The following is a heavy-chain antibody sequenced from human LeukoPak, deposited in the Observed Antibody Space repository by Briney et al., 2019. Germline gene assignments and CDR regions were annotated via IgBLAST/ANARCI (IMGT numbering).Heavy chain of an antibody. CDR1: GGSVSSGSYY. CDR3: ASIDYGESIPNWYFDL. Sequence: SETLSLTCTVSGGSVSSGSYYWSWIRQPPGKGLEWIGYIYYSGSTSYNPSLKSRVTISVDTSKNQFSLKLSSVTAADTAVYYCASIDYGESIPNWYFDLWGRGTLVTVSS. V-gene: IGHV4-61*01. D-gene: IGHD4-17*01. J-gene: IGHJ2*01. CDR2: IYYSGST.